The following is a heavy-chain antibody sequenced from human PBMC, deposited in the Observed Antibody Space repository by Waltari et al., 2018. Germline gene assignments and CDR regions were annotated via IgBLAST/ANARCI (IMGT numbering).Heavy chain of an antibody. CDR2: IESDGGST. Sequence: DVQLVESGGGLVQPGGSLRLSCTASGFTFRTYWMIWVRHGPGTVLRWCSCIESDGGSTSYEDSVRGRFTISRDNAKNTLYLQMNSVRDEDTAVYYCGRARVQGVKYFDYWGRGTLVTVSS. D-gene: IGHD3-10*01. CDR3: GRARVQGVKYFDY. J-gene: IGHJ4*02. V-gene: IGHV3-74*01. CDR1: GFTFRTYW.